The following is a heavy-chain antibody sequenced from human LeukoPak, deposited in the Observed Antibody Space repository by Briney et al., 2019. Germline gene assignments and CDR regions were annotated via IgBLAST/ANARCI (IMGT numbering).Heavy chain of an antibody. CDR2: IDHSGST. V-gene: IGHV4-59*01. D-gene: IGHD4-17*01. CDR1: GGSFSSYY. CDR3: ARLKATVSIHAYFDY. Sequence: SETLSLTCTVSGGSFSSYYWTWIRQPPGKGLEWIGYIDHSGSTNYNPSLKSRVTISSDTSKNQFSLELSSVTAADTAVYYCARLKATVSIHAYFDYWGQGTLVTVAS. J-gene: IGHJ4*02.